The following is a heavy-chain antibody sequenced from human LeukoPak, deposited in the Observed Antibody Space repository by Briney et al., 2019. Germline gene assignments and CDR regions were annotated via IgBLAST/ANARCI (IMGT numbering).Heavy chain of an antibody. V-gene: IGHV4-61*02. J-gene: IGHJ6*03. D-gene: IGHD3-9*01. CDR2: VYTSGTT. CDR1: GGSISSSSYY. CDR3: AREKTAYDILTGYPYYYYMDV. Sequence: TSETLSLTCTGSGGSISSSSYYWGWIRQPAGKGLEGIGRVYTSGTTSYNPSLKSRVTISLYTSKNQFSLRLTSVLAADTAVYFCAREKTAYDILTGYPYYYYMDVWGKGTTVT.